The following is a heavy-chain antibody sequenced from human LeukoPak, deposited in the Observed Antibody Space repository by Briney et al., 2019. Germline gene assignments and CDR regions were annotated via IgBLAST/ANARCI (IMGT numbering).Heavy chain of an antibody. J-gene: IGHJ4*02. D-gene: IGHD3-10*01. CDR3: ARGESHNYGSGSYYSTFDY. V-gene: IGHV4-34*01. Sequence: SETLSLTCAGYGGSFSGYYWSWIRQPPGKGLEWIGEINHSGSTNYNPSLKSRVAISVETSKNQFALKLSSVTAADKAVYFCARGESHNYGSGSYYSTFDYWGQGTLVTVSS. CDR2: INHSGST. CDR1: GGSFSGYY.